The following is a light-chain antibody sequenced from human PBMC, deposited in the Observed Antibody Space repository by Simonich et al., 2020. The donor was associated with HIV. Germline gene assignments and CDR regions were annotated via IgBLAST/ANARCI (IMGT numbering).Light chain of an antibody. Sequence: QLVLTQSPSASASLGASVKLTCTLSSGHSSYAIAWHQLQPEHGPRYLLKLNSDGSHSKGDGIPDRFSGSSSGAERYLTSSSLQSEDEADYYCQTWGTGIRVFGGGTKLTVL. CDR1: SGHSSYA. CDR3: QTWGTGIRV. CDR2: LNSDGSH. J-gene: IGLJ2*01. V-gene: IGLV4-69*01.